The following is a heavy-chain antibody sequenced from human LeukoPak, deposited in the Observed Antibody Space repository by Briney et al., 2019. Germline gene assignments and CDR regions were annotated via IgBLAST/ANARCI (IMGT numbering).Heavy chain of an antibody. D-gene: IGHD6-13*01. J-gene: IGHJ4*02. CDR2: ISSSGSTI. CDR3: ARASYSSSWSDYFDY. CDR1: GFTFSSYE. Sequence: AGGSLRLSCAASGFTFSSYEMNWVRQAPGKGLELVSYISSSGSTIYYADSVKGRFTISRENAKNSMYLQMNRLRAEATAVYYCARASYSSSWSDYFDYWGQGTLVTVSS. V-gene: IGHV3-48*03.